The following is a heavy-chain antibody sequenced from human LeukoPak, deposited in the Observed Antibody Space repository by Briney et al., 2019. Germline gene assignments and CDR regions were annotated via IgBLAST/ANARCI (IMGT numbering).Heavy chain of an antibody. V-gene: IGHV4-59*01. D-gene: IGHD4/OR15-4a*01. CDR3: ARDFNGANSFDS. J-gene: IGHJ4*02. CDR1: GGSISNYY. CDR2: IYYSGST. Sequence: SETLSLTRTVSGGSISNYYWSWIRQPPGKGLEWIAYIYYSGSTNYNPSLKSRVTISVDTSKNQFSLKLGSVTAADTAVYYCARDFNGANSFDSWGQGTLVTVSS.